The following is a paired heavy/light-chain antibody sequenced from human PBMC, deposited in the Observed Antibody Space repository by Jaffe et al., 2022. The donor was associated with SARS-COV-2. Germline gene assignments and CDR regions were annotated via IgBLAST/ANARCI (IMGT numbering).Heavy chain of an antibody. D-gene: IGHD4-4*01. Sequence: EVQLLESGGDLVQPGGSLRLSCAASGFTFSLYAMSWVRQAPGKGLEWVSAISGSGGSPFYADSVKGRFTISRDDSKNTLYLQMNNLRAEDTAVYYCAKSTGPVTNWFDPWGQGTLVTVSS. CDR3: AKSTGPVTNWFDP. CDR2: ISGSGGSP. CDR1: GFTFSLYA. J-gene: IGHJ5*02. V-gene: IGHV3-23*01.
Light chain of an antibody. CDR3: QQYNTYWT. CDR2: KAS. Sequence: DIQMTQSPSTLSASVGDRVTITCRASQSISSWLAWYQQKPGKAPKLLIFKASTLESGVPSRFSGSGSGTEFTLTISSLQPDDFAIYYCQQYNTYWTFGQGTKVEIK. CDR1: QSISSW. V-gene: IGKV1-5*03. J-gene: IGKJ1*01.